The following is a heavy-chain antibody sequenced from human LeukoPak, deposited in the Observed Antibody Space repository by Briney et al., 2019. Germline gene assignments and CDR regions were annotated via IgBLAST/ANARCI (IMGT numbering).Heavy chain of an antibody. D-gene: IGHD3-22*01. Sequence: SGGSLRLSCAASGFTFSTYAMSWVRQAPGKGLEWVSCISGSGGTTYYADSVKGRFTISRDNSKNTLYLQMNSLRAEDTAVYYCARDGYYYDSSGYYPIPHYYFDYWGQGTLVTVSS. CDR3: ARDGYYYDSSGYYPIPHYYFDY. J-gene: IGHJ4*02. CDR2: ISGSGGTT. CDR1: GFTFSTYA. V-gene: IGHV3-23*01.